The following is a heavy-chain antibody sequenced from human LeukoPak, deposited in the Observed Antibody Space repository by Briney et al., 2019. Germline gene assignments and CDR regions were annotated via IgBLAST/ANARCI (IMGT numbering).Heavy chain of an antibody. Sequence: GGSLRLSCAASGFTFSSYGMSWVRQAPGKGLEWVSAISGSGGSTYYADSVKGRFTISRDNSKNTLYLQMNSLRAEDTAVYYCANSLPWFGGGTFDYWGQGTLVTVSP. J-gene: IGHJ4*02. V-gene: IGHV3-23*01. D-gene: IGHD3-10*01. CDR3: ANSLPWFGGGTFDY. CDR1: GFTFSSYG. CDR2: ISGSGGST.